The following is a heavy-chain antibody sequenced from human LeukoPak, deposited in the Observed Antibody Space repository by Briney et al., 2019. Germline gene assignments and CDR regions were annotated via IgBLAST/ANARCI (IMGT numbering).Heavy chain of an antibody. CDR2: IKSDGSST. CDR1: GFTFNNYW. D-gene: IGHD3-10*01. J-gene: IGHJ4*02. Sequence: GGSLRLSCAASGFTFNNYWMHWVRQAPGKGLVWVSRIKSDGSSTSYADSVKGRFTISRDNSKNTLYLQMISLRAEDTAVYYCANYGSVSYFAYWGQGTLVTVSS. CDR3: ANYGSVSYFAY. V-gene: IGHV3-74*01.